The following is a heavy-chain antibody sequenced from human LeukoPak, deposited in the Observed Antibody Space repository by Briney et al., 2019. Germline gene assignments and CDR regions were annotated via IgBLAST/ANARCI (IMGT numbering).Heavy chain of an antibody. CDR2: INPNSGGT. J-gene: IGHJ4*02. CDR3: ARKKGDY. Sequence: ASVKVSCKASGYTFTGYYMHWVRQAPGQGLEWMGWINPNSGGTNYALKLQGRVTMTRDTSISTVYMEMNRLTSDDTAVYFCARKKGDYWGQGTLVTVST. V-gene: IGHV1-2*02. CDR1: GYTFTGYY.